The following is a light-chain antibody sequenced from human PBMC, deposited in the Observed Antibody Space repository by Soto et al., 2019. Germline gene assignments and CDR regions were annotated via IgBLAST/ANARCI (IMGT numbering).Light chain of an antibody. CDR1: QSVSRSQ. V-gene: IGKV3-20*01. CDR2: GAS. J-gene: IGKJ2*01. Sequence: EIVLTQAPGTLSLSPGESATLSCRASQSVSRSQVAWYQQKPGQAPRLIIYGASSRATGIPDRFRGVGSETDFTLTISRLEPEDFAVYYCQQYDTAPHTFGQGTKLEIK. CDR3: QQYDTAPHT.